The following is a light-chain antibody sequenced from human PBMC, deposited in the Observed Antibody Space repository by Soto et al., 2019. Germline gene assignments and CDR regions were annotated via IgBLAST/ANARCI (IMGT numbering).Light chain of an antibody. CDR2: AAS. J-gene: IGKJ4*01. Sequence: DIQMTQSPSSLSASVGDRVSITCRASQTIKTYLNWYQQKPGKAPKLLIFAASDLQSGVPSRFSGSGSGTDFTLTISSLQPEDCATYYCQQSYITPLTVGGGTKGQIK. V-gene: IGKV1-39*01. CDR1: QTIKTY. CDR3: QQSYITPLT.